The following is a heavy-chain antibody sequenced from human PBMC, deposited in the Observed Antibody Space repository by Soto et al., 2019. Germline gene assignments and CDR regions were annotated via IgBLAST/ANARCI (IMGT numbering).Heavy chain of an antibody. CDR3: ARDRNLIPYCSSTSCTLTYNYYYYYMDV. CDR1: GYTFTGYY. V-gene: IGHV1-2*04. J-gene: IGHJ6*03. D-gene: IGHD2-2*01. CDR2: INPNSGGT. Sequence: ASVKVSCKASGYTFTGYYMHWVRQAPGQGLEWMGWINPNSGGTNYAQKFQGWVTMTRDTSISTAYMELSRLRSDDTAVYYCARDRNLIPYCSSTSCTLTYNYYYYYMDVWGKGTTVTVSS.